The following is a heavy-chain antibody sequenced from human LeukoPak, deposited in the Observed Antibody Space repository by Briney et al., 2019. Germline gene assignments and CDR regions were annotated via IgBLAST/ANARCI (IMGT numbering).Heavy chain of an antibody. CDR1: GGSISSSSYY. V-gene: IGHV4-39*07. Sequence: SETLSLTCTVSGGSISSSSYYWGWIRQPPGKGLEWIGSIYYSGSTYYNPSLKSRVTISVDTSKNQFSLKLSSVTAADTAVYYCARRSIYDLDAFDIWGQGTMVTVSS. CDR2: IYYSGST. J-gene: IGHJ3*02. D-gene: IGHD2/OR15-2a*01. CDR3: ARRSIYDLDAFDI.